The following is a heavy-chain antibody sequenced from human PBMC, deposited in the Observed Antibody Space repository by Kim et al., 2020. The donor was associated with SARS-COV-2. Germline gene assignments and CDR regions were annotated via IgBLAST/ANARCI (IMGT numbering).Heavy chain of an antibody. CDR3: ARAVVPAARDGMDV. J-gene: IGHJ6*02. Sequence: AQKLQGRATMTTDTSTSTAYMELRSLRSDDTAVYYCARAVVPAARDGMDVWGQGTTVTVSS. D-gene: IGHD2-2*01. V-gene: IGHV1-18*01.